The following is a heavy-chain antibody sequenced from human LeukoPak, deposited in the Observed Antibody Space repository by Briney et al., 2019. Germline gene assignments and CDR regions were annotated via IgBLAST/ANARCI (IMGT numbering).Heavy chain of an antibody. CDR3: AKDSNYYGSGSYLGY. CDR2: IGGSGGST. J-gene: IGHJ4*02. V-gene: IGHV3-23*01. CDR1: GFTFSSYA. Sequence: GGSLRLSCAASGFTFSSYAMSWVRQAPGKGLEWVSAIGGSGGSTYYADSVKGRFTISRDNSKNTLYLQMNSLRTEDTALYYCAKDSNYYGSGSYLGYWGQGTLVAVSS. D-gene: IGHD3-10*01.